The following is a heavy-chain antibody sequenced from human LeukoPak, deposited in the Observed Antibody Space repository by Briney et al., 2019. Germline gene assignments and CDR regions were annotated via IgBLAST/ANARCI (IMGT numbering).Heavy chain of an antibody. J-gene: IGHJ5*02. CDR1: GYTFTGYY. CDR3: ARNTFGAVTDFDP. Sequence: GASVKVSCKASGYTFTGYYIHWVRQAPGQGLEWMGRINPNSGGTNYAQKFQGRVTMTRDTSISIAYMELSRLRSDDTAVYYCARNTFGAVTDFDPWGQGTLVTVSS. CDR2: INPNSGGT. V-gene: IGHV1-2*06. D-gene: IGHD3-3*01.